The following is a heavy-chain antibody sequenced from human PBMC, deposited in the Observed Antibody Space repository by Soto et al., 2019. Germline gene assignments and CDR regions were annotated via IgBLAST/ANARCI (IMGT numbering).Heavy chain of an antibody. J-gene: IGHJ4*02. D-gene: IGHD4-17*01. CDR1: GYTFSNYG. CDR2: VSAYNRNT. V-gene: IGHV1-18*04. CDR3: ARHTPYGDYRYYFDY. Sequence: ASVKVSCKASGYTFSNYGITWVRQAPGQGLEWMGWVSAYNRNTNYAQKFEDRVTMTTDTSTGTAYMELRSLRSDDTAVYFCARHTPYGDYRYYFDYWGQGTLVTVSS.